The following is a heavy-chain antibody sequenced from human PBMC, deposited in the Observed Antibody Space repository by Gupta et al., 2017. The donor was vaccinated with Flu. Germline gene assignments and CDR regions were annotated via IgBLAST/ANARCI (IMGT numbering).Heavy chain of an antibody. J-gene: IGHJ6*02. Sequence: LVQSGGELKRPGASVKVSCRTSGYKFTDYGIAWVRQAPGQGLEWLGWITVYNGNANIAPKFQGRVAMTADISTSTAYMELKSPTPDDTAVXYXARDSLXIPADGYYYGMDVWGHGTSVNVS. CDR1: GYKFTDYG. V-gene: IGHV1-18*01. CDR3: ARDSLXIPADGYYYGMDV. CDR2: ITVYNGNA. D-gene: IGHD3-10*01.